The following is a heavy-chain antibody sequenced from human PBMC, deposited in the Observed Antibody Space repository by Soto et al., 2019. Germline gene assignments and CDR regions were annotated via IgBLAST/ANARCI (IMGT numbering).Heavy chain of an antibody. Sequence: QVQLQQWGAGLLKPSETLSLTCAVYGGSFSGYYWSWIRQPPGKGLEWIGEINHSGSTNYNPSLKIRLTISVDTSKNQFSLKLSSVTAADTAVYYCARAYGSGSYYGSWGQGTLVTVSS. D-gene: IGHD3-10*01. CDR1: GGSFSGYY. J-gene: IGHJ4*02. CDR3: ARAYGSGSYYGS. CDR2: INHSGST. V-gene: IGHV4-34*01.